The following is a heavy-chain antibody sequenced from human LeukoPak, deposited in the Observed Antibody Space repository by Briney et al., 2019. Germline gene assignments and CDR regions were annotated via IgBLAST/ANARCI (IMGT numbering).Heavy chain of an antibody. J-gene: IGHJ6*03. Sequence: PGGSLRLSCAASGFTFSNAWMSWVRQAPGKGPEWVGRIKSKTDGGTTDYAAPVKGRFTISRDDSKNTLYLQMNSLKTEDTAVYYCTTDGITGTTYYYYYMDVWGKGTTVTVSS. CDR3: TTDGITGTTYYYYYMDV. D-gene: IGHD1-7*01. CDR2: IKSKTDGGTT. V-gene: IGHV3-15*01. CDR1: GFTFSNAW.